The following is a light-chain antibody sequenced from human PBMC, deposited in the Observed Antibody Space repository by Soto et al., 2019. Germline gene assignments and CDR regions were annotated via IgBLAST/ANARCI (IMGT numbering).Light chain of an antibody. CDR2: GAS. V-gene: IGKV3-20*01. J-gene: IGKJ4*01. CDR1: QSVRNNF. CDR3: HQYGSSPLT. Sequence: DIVLTQSPGTLSLSPGERATLSCRASQSVRNNFFAWYQRKSGQAPRLLIHGASSRAGGIPDRFSGSGSGTDFTLTISRLEPEEFAVYYCHQYGSSPLTFGGGTKVEIK.